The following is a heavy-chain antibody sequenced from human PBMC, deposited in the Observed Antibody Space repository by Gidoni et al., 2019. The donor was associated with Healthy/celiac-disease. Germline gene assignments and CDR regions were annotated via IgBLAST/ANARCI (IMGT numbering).Heavy chain of an antibody. CDR3: ARVISSWWAFDY. D-gene: IGHD6-13*01. V-gene: IGHV4-38-2*01. CDR1: GSSISSGYS. Sequence: QVQLQESGPGLVKPSETLSLTYAVSGSSISSGYSWGWIRQPPGKGLEWIGSIYHSGSTYYNPSLKSRVTISVDTSKNQFSLKLSSVTAADTAVYYCARVISSWWAFDYWGQGTLVTVSS. CDR2: IYHSGST. J-gene: IGHJ4*02.